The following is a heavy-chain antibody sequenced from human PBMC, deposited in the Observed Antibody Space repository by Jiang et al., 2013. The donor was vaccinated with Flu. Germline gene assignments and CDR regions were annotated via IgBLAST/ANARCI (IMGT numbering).Heavy chain of an antibody. Sequence: MPGKGLEWMGIIYPGDSDTRYSPSFQGQVTISADKSISTAYLQWSSLKASDTAMYYCARINYYGSGSYYSGAFDIWGQGTMVTVSS. CDR3: ARINYYGSGSYYSGAFDI. D-gene: IGHD3-10*01. CDR2: IYPGDSDT. J-gene: IGHJ3*02. V-gene: IGHV5-51*01.